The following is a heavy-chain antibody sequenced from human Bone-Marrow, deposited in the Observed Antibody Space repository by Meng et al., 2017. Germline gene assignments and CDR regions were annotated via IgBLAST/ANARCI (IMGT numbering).Heavy chain of an antibody. CDR1: GGSISSYY. Sequence: GSLRLSCTVSGGSISSYYWSWIRQPPGKGLEWIGYIYYSGSTNYNPSLKSRVTISVDTSKNQFSLKLSSVTAADTAVYYCARDPPQHVYDYVWGSQELVNGMDVWGQGTTVTVSS. J-gene: IGHJ6*02. CDR2: IYYSGST. V-gene: IGHV4-59*01. D-gene: IGHD3-16*01. CDR3: ARDPPQHVYDYVWGSQELVNGMDV.